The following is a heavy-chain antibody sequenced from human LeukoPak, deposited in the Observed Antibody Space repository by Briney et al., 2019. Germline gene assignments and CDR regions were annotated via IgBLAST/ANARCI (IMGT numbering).Heavy chain of an antibody. CDR2: FDPEDGET. D-gene: IGHD1-26*01. V-gene: IGHV1-24*01. CDR1: GYTLTELS. J-gene: IGHJ6*02. Sequence: GASVKVSCKVSGYTLTELSMHWVRQAPGKGLEWMGGFDPEDGETIYAQKFQGRDTMTEDTSTDTAYMELSSLRSEDTAVYYCATDRSWELRANYYGMDVWGQGTTVTVSS. CDR3: ATDRSWELRANYYGMDV.